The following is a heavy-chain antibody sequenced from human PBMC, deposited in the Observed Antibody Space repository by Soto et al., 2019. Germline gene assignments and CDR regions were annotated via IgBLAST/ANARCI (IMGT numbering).Heavy chain of an antibody. D-gene: IGHD6-13*01. CDR1: GFTFSDYY. CDR2: ISSSSSYT. CDR3: ARVIAAAGRGLDY. V-gene: IGHV3-11*05. J-gene: IGHJ4*02. Sequence: QVPLVESGGGLVKPGGSLRLSCAASGFTFSDYYMSWIRQAPGKGLEWVSYISSSSSYTNYADSVKGRFTISRDNAKNSLYLQMNSLRAEDTAVYYCARVIAAAGRGLDYWGQGTLVTVSS.